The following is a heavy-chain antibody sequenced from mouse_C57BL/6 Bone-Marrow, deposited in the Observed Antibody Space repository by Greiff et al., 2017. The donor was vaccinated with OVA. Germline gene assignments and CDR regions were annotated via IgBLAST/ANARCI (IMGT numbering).Heavy chain of an antibody. J-gene: IGHJ1*03. Sequence: QVQLQQSGAELVRPGTSVKMSCKASGYTFTNYWIGWAKQRPGHGLEWIGDIYPGGGYTNYNEKFKGKATLTADKSSSTAYMQFSSLTSEDSAIYYCARDYGWYFDVWGTGTTVTVSS. D-gene: IGHD1-1*01. CDR3: ARDYGWYFDV. V-gene: IGHV1-63*01. CDR2: IYPGGGYT. CDR1: GYTFTNYW.